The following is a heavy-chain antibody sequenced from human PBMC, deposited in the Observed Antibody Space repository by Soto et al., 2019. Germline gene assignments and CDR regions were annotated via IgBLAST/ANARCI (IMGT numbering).Heavy chain of an antibody. CDR1: GFTFSSYA. J-gene: IGHJ4*02. CDR2: ISYDGSNK. Sequence: GGSLRLSCAASGFTFSSYAMHWVRQAPGKGLEWVAVISYDGSNKYYADSVKGRFTISRDNSKNTLYLQMNSLRAEDTAVYYCARDLGFGDGYNYDFDYWGQGTLVTVSS. V-gene: IGHV3-30-3*01. CDR3: ARDLGFGDGYNYDFDY. D-gene: IGHD5-12*01.